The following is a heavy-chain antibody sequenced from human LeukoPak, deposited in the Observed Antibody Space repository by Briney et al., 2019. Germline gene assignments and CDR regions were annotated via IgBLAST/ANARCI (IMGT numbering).Heavy chain of an antibody. CDR2: IKQDGSEK. CDR3: ARAPTYYYDSSGYFPY. Sequence: GGSLRLSCAASGFTFSSYWMSWVRQAPGKGLEWVANIKQDGSEKYYVDSVKGRFTISRDNAKNSLYLQMNSLRAEDTAVYYCARAPTYYYDSSGYFPYWGQGTLVTVSS. V-gene: IGHV3-7*01. J-gene: IGHJ4*02. D-gene: IGHD3-22*01. CDR1: GFTFSSYW.